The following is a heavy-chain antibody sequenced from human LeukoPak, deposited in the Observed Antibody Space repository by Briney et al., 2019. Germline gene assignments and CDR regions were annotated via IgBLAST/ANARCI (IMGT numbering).Heavy chain of an antibody. Sequence: GGSLRLSCAASGFSFSTYRMNWVRQAPGKGLECVSSISSNGDYKYYGDSVKGRFTMSRDNAKNSLYLQLSSLRAEDTAVYYCARARDPKSGSWVSDSWGQGTLVSVSS. V-gene: IGHV3-21*01. CDR3: ARARDPKSGSWVSDS. J-gene: IGHJ4*02. CDR2: ISSNGDYK. D-gene: IGHD6-25*01. CDR1: GFSFSTYR.